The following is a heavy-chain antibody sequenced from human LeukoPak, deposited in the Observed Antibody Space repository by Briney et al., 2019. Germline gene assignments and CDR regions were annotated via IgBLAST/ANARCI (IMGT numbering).Heavy chain of an antibody. J-gene: IGHJ4*02. CDR1: GFTFSSYW. CDR2: ISWDGGST. CDR3: AKGLPTYYYGSGSYYTN. Sequence: GGSLRLSCATSGFTFSSYWMHWVRQAPGKGLEWVSLISWDGGSTYYADSVKGRFTISRDNSKNSLYLQMNSLRAEDTALYYCAKGLPTYYYGSGSYYTNWGQGTLVTVSS. D-gene: IGHD3-10*01. V-gene: IGHV3-43D*03.